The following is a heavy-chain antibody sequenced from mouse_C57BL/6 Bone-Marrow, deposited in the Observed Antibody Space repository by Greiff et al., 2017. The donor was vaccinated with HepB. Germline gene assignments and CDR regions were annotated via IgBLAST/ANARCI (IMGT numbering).Heavy chain of an antibody. CDR3: ARGGDSGWYFDV. V-gene: IGHV2-2*01. CDR2: IWSGGST. J-gene: IGHJ1*03. D-gene: IGHD3-2*02. CDR1: GFSLTSYG. Sequence: QVQLQQSGPGLVQPSQCLSITCTVSGFSLTSYGVHWVRQSPGKGLEWLGVIWSGGSTDYNAAFISRLSISKDNSKSQVFFKMNSLQADDAAIYYCARGGDSGWYFDVWGTGTTVTVSS.